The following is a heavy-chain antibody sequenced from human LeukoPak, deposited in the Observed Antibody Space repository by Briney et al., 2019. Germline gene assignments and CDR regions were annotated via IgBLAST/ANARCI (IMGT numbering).Heavy chain of an antibody. V-gene: IGHV3-30-3*01. CDR2: ISYDGSNK. D-gene: IGHD6-13*01. J-gene: IGHJ4*02. CDR3: ARDNDGAAAGSFDY. CDR1: GFTFSNYT. Sequence: GGSLRLSCAASGFTFSNYTMHWVRQAPGKGLEWVAVISYDGSNKYYADSVKGRFTISRDNSKNTLYLQMNSLRAEDTAVYYCARDNDGAAAGSFDYWGQGTLVTVSS.